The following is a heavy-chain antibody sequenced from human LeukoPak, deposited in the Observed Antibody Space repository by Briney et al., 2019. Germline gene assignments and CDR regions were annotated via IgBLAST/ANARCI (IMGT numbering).Heavy chain of an antibody. Sequence: SETLSLTCAVYGGSFSGYYWSWIRRPPGKGLEWIGEINHSGSTNYNPSLKSRVTISVDTSKNQFSLKLSSVTAADTAVYYCARGRGAAAGYWGQGTLVTVSS. CDR2: INHSGST. D-gene: IGHD6-13*01. V-gene: IGHV4-34*01. CDR3: ARGRGAAAGY. J-gene: IGHJ4*02. CDR1: GGSFSGYY.